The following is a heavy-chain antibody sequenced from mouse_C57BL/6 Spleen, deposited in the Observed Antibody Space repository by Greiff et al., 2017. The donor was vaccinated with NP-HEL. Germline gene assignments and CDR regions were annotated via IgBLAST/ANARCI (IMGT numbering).Heavy chain of an antibody. V-gene: IGHV1-7*01. Sequence: VQLQQSGAELAKPGASVKLSCKASGYTFTSYWMHWVKQRPGQGLEWIGYINPSSGYTKYNQKFKDKATLTADKSSSTSYMQLSSLTYEDSAVYYCARLTGTRDWYFDVWGTGTTVTFSS. CDR3: ARLTGTRDWYFDV. CDR1: GYTFTSYW. J-gene: IGHJ1*03. CDR2: INPSSGYT. D-gene: IGHD4-1*01.